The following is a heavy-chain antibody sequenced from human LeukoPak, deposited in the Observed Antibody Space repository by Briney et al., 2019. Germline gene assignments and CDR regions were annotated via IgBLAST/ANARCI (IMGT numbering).Heavy chain of an antibody. CDR3: AKSVPAIRGEIDY. V-gene: IGHV3-30*02. CDR2: IRYDGSNE. D-gene: IGHD3-10*01. CDR1: GFTFSDYG. J-gene: IGHJ4*02. Sequence: PGGSLRLSCAASGFTFSDYGMHWVRQAPGKGLEWVAIIRYDGSNENYADSVKGRFTISRDNSKNTLYLQMNSLRAEDTAVYYCAKSVPAIRGEIDYWGQGTLVTVSS.